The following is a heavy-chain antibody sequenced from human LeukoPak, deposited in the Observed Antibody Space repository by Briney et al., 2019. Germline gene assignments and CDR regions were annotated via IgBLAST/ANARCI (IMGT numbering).Heavy chain of an antibody. V-gene: IGHV1-3*01. CDR3: ARAGYYDFWSGYYESGTDNWFDP. CDR1: GYTFTNYA. J-gene: IGHJ5*02. Sequence: ASVKVSCKASGYTFTNYAMHWVRRAPGQRLEWMGWINAGNGNTKYSQKFQGRVTITGDTSASTAYMELSSLRSEDTAVYYCARAGYYDFWSGYYESGTDNWFDPWGQGTLVTVSS. D-gene: IGHD3-3*01. CDR2: INAGNGNT.